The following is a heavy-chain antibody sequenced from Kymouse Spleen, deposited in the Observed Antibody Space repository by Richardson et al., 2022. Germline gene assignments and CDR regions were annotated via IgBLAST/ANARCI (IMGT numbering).Heavy chain of an antibody. CDR1: GFTFDDYA. CDR2: ISWNSGSI. J-gene: IGHJ3*02. CDR3: AKGGWNYDAFDI. D-gene: IGHD1-7*01. Sequence: EVQLVESGGGLVQPGRSLRLSCAASGFTFDDYAMHWVRQAPGKGLEWVSGISWNSGSIGYADSVKGRFTISRDNAKNSLYLQMNSLRAEDTALYYCAKGGWNYDAFDIWGQGTMVTVSS. V-gene: IGHV3-9*01.